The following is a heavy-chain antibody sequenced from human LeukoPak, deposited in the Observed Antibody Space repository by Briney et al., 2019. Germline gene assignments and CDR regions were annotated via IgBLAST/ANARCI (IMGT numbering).Heavy chain of an antibody. CDR2: IYYSGST. V-gene: IGHV4-39*01. CDR3: ATSRYYYDSSGYYNGAAFDI. Sequence: SETLSLTCTVSGGSISSSSYYWGWIRQPPGKGLEWIGSIYYSGSTYYNPSLKRRVTISVDTSTNQFSLKLNSVTAADTAVYYCATSRYYYDSSGYYNGAAFDIWGQGTMVTVSS. CDR1: GGSISSSSYY. J-gene: IGHJ3*02. D-gene: IGHD3-22*01.